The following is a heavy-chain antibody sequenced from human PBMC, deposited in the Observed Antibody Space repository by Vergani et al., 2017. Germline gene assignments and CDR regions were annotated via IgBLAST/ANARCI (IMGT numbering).Heavy chain of an antibody. D-gene: IGHD5-24*01. V-gene: IGHV4-34*01. CDR2: INHSGST. Sequence: QVQLQESGPGLLKPSETLSLTCAVYGGSFSGYYWSWIRQPPGKGLEWIGEINHSGSTNYNPSLKSRVTISVDTSKNQFSLKLSSVTAADTAVYYCARATDCFDYWGQGTLVTVSS. CDR3: ARATDCFDY. J-gene: IGHJ4*02. CDR1: GGSFSGYY.